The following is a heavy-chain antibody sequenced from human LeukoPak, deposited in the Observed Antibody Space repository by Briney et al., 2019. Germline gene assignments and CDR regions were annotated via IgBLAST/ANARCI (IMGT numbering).Heavy chain of an antibody. V-gene: IGHV3-30*18. D-gene: IGHD3-9*01. CDR1: GLTFRGYG. CDR3: VKARGPYFYYYAMDV. J-gene: IGHJ6*02. Sequence: GGSLRLSCAASGLTFRGYGMHWVRQAPGKGLEWVALISYDGSHTHYADSVKGRLTISRDNSKTKVYLEMNSLRPEDTAVYYCVKARGPYFYYYAMDVWGQGTTVTVSS. CDR2: ISYDGSHT.